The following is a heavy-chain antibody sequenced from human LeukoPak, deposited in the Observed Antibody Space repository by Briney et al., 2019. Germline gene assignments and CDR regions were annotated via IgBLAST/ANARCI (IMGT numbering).Heavy chain of an antibody. V-gene: IGHV1-2*02. Sequence: GSVKVSCKASGYTFTGYYMHWVRQAPGQGLEWMGWIHPNSGGTKYAQRFQGRVTVTRDTSISTVYMELSRLRSDDTAVYYCARWGKYYYDSSGYYYWGRGTLVSVSS. J-gene: IGHJ4*02. CDR2: IHPNSGGT. CDR3: ARWGKYYYDSSGYYY. CDR1: GYTFTGYY. D-gene: IGHD3-22*01.